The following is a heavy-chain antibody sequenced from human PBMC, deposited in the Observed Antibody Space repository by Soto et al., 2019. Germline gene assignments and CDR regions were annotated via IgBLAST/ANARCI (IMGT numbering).Heavy chain of an antibody. J-gene: IGHJ4*02. CDR3: AKKGYYPSGKINLFDS. CDR1: GYSINSDYY. CDR2: VDHSGRT. V-gene: IGHV4-38-2*01. D-gene: IGHD3-10*01. Sequence: PSETLSLTCAVSGYSINSDYYWGWIRQPPGKGLEWIGSVDHSGRTYYSPSLGSRLTIFIDTSKNQFSLRLTSVTAADTAMYFCAKKGYYPSGKINLFDSWGQGTMVTVYS.